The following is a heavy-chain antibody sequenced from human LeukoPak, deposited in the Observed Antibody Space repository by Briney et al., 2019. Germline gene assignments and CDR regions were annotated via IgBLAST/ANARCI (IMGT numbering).Heavy chain of an antibody. V-gene: IGHV3-23*01. CDR1: GFTFSSYA. Sequence: GGSLRLSCAASGFTFSSYAMSWVRQAPGKGLEWVSAISGSGGSTYYADSVKGRFTISRDNSNTTLYLQMNSLSAEDTAVYYCAKDQELLWFGELSSVLDYWGQGTLVTVSS. J-gene: IGHJ4*02. CDR2: ISGSGGST. CDR3: AKDQELLWFGELSSVLDY. D-gene: IGHD3-10*01.